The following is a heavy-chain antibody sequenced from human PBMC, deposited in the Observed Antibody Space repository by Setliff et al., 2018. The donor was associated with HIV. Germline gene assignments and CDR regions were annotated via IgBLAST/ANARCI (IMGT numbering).Heavy chain of an antibody. J-gene: IGHJ4*02. D-gene: IGHD6-13*01. V-gene: IGHV3-30*04. CDR1: GLTFSNYA. CDR2: ISSDGSNQ. CDR3: ATQTGFYNSHWYDY. Sequence: GGSLRLSCAASGLTFSNYALHWARQAPDKGLEWVAVISSDGSNQYYADSVKGQFTIFRDNAKNSVFLQMNSLRAEDTGVYYCATQTGFYNSHWYDYWGQGTMVTVSS.